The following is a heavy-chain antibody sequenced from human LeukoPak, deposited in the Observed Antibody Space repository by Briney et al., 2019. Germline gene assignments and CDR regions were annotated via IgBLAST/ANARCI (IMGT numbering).Heavy chain of an antibody. CDR2: IYSSGGT. J-gene: IGHJ4*02. CDR3: ARVPYGGSASLFDY. CDR1: GGSISSYY. V-gene: IGHV4-59*01. Sequence: KPSETLSLTCTVSGGSISSYYWSWIRQAPGRGLEWIGYIYSSGGTNYNPSLKGRVTISVDTSKNQFSLKLSSVTAGDTAFYYCARVPYGGSASLFDYWGQGTLVTVSS. D-gene: IGHD6-6*01.